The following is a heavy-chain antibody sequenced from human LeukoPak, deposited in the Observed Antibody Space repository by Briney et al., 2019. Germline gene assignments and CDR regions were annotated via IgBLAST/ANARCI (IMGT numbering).Heavy chain of an antibody. D-gene: IGHD3-10*01. J-gene: IGHJ6*03. Sequence: PGGSLRLSCAASGFTFSSYSMNWVRQAPGKGLEWVSSISSSSSYIYYADSVKGRFTISRDNAKNSLYLQMNSLRAEDTAVYYCARALNYGSGSYLRRSYYYYYYMDVWGKGTTVTISS. CDR2: ISSSSSYI. V-gene: IGHV3-21*01. CDR3: ARALNYGSGSYLRRSYYYYYYMDV. CDR1: GFTFSSYS.